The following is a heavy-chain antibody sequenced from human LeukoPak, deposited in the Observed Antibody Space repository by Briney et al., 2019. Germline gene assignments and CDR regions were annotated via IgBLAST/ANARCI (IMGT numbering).Heavy chain of an antibody. V-gene: IGHV3-66*04. D-gene: IGHD6-13*01. CDR2: IYSDETT. CDR1: GLTVSGNY. CDR3: ARRITTSGLYYFDL. J-gene: IGHJ4*02. Sequence: PGGSLRLSCAASGLTVSGNYMSWVRQAPGKGLEWVSIIYSDETTAYPDPVKGRFTISRDNSKNMLYLQMNSLRAEDTAVYYCARRITTSGLYYFDLWGQGTLVTVSS.